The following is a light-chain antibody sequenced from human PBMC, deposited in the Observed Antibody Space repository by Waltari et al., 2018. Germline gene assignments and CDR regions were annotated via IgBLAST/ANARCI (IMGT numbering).Light chain of an antibody. J-gene: IGKJ1*01. CDR1: ETIYNF. Sequence: IVMTQSPGTLSVSPEQRASLSCRASETIYNFLAWYQQKPGQSPRLLTHGISTRAAGVPARFTGSGSGADFTLTIDSLQSDDFALYFCQQYFNWPLTFGQGTKVEI. CDR3: QQYFNWPLT. CDR2: GIS. V-gene: IGKV3-15*01.